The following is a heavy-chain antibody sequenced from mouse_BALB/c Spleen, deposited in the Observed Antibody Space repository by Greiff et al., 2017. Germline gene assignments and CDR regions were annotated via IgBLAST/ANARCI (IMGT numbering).Heavy chain of an antibody. V-gene: IGHV1-9*01. J-gene: IGHJ3*01. Sequence: QVQLKESGAELMKPGASVKISCKATGYTFSSYWIEWVKQRPGHGLEWIGEILPVSGSTNYNEKFKGKATFTADTSSNTAYMQLSSLTSGDSAVYYCARRNRYDVSTAWFAYWGQGTLVTVSA. D-gene: IGHD2-14*01. CDR1: GYTFSSYW. CDR2: ILPVSGST. CDR3: ARRNRYDVSTAWFAY.